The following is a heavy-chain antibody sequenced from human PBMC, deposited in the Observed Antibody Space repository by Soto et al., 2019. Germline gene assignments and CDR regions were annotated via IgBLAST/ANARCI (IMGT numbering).Heavy chain of an antibody. CDR3: ARDSQLVWFGASPGGMDV. CDR1: GGSIISGHYY. Sequence: SETLSLTCTVSGGSIISGHYYWSWFRQPQGKGLEWLGYIYYSGHTYYNPSFKSRVIISVDTSKNQFSLNVSSVTAADTAVYYCARDSQLVWFGASPGGMDVWCQGPTVT. V-gene: IGHV4-30-4*01. J-gene: IGHJ6*02. D-gene: IGHD3-10*01. CDR2: IYYSGHT.